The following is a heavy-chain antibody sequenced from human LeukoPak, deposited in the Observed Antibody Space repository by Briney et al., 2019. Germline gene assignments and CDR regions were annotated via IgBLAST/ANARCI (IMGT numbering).Heavy chain of an antibody. CDR3: ARDRKVADFDY. D-gene: IGHD2-15*01. V-gene: IGHV1-2*02. CDR1: GYTFTGYW. J-gene: IGHJ4*02. Sequence: WASVKVSCKASGYTFTGYWMHWVRQAPGQGLEWMGWINPNSGDTNYAQKFQGRVTMTRDTSISTAYMEVSRLTSDDTAIYYCARDRKVADFDYWGQGTLVTVSS. CDR2: INPNSGDT.